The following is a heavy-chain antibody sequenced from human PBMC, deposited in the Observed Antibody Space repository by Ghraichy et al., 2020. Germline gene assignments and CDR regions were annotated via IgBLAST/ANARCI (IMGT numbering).Heavy chain of an antibody. CDR3: ARHVGAAYFDY. V-gene: IGHV4-39*01. CDR1: GGSISRSNFY. Sequence: SQTLSLTCTVSGGSISRSNFYWGWIHQPPGKWLEWIASISYTGHTYYNPSLKSRVTISVDTSRNQFSLKLSSLTAADTAVYYCARHVGAAYFDYWGQGTLVTVSS. D-gene: IGHD1-26*01. J-gene: IGHJ4*02. CDR2: ISYTGHT.